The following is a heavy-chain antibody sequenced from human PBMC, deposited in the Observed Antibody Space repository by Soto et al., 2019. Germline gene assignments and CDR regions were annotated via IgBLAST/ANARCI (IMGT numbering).Heavy chain of an antibody. D-gene: IGHD3-22*01. CDR2: IYHSGST. CDR3: PRGGYIDTNGYYCVDDYVDF. Sequence: QVLLKESGPGLEKPSGTLHLPCDVSGASINSNHWGSWVRQPPGKGLEWIGEIYHSGSTNYNPSLKTRVTISADKSTNQFSLTLSSVTAADTVVYYCPRGGYIDTNGYYCVDDYVDFWGQGTLVTVSS. V-gene: IGHV4-4*02. J-gene: IGHJ4*02. CDR1: GASINSNHW.